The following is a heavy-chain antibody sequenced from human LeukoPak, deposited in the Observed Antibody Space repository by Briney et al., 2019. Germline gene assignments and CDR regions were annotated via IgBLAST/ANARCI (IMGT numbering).Heavy chain of an antibody. CDR3: AREADRFGMDV. J-gene: IGHJ6*02. CDR2: ISSGSTYI. CDR1: GFTFSSFG. Sequence: GGSLRLSCAASGFTFSSFGMNWVRQAPGKGLEWVSSISSGSTYIYYADSVKGRFTISRDNAKNSLYLQMHSLRAEVTAVYYCAREADRFGMDVWGQGTTVIVSS. V-gene: IGHV3-21*01.